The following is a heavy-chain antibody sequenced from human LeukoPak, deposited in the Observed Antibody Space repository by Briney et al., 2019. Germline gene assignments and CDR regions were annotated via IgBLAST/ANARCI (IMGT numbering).Heavy chain of an antibody. CDR1: GGSISSYY. V-gene: IGHV4-59*01. CDR3: ASTISYYYYGMDV. J-gene: IGHJ6*02. CDR2: IYYSGST. Sequence: SETLSLTCTVSGGSISSYYWSWIRQPPGKGLEWIGYIYYSGSTNYNPSLKSRVTISVDTSKDQFSPKLSSVTAADTAVYYCASTISYYYYGMDVWGQGTTVTVSS. D-gene: IGHD3-9*01.